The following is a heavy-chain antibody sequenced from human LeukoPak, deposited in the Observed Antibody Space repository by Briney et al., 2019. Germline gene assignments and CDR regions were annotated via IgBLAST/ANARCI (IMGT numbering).Heavy chain of an antibody. V-gene: IGHV1-2*02. CDR1: GYTFTSYS. CDR2: INPNSCAT. CDR3: AKDRYGDYEAPFHYYMDG. D-gene: IGHD4-17*01. J-gene: IGHJ6*03. Sequence: ASVNVSCKASGYTFTSYSISWVRQAPGQGREWMGWINPNSCATKFAKKFQGRVTMTRDTSIDTAYMELSRLRSDDTAVYYCAKDRYGDYEAPFHYYMDGWGKGTTVAVSS.